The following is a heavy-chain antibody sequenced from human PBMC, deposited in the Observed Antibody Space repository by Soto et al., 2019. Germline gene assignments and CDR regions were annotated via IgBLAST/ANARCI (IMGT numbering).Heavy chain of an antibody. CDR1: GGSISSGGYY. V-gene: IGHV4-31*03. D-gene: IGHD3-10*01. CDR3: ARSITMVRGLIRGDYYGMDV. Sequence: SETLFLTCTVSGGSISSGGYYWSWIRQHPGKGLEWIGYIYYSGSTYYNPSLKSRVTISVDTSKNQFSLKLSSVTAADTAVYYCARSITMVRGLIRGDYYGMDVWGQGTTVTVSS. CDR2: IYYSGST. J-gene: IGHJ6*02.